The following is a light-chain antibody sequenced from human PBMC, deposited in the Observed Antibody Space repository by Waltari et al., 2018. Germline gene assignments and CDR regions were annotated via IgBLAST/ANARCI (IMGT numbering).Light chain of an antibody. CDR1: RTVSSS. CDR3: HQSANLPHT. J-gene: IGKJ1*01. CDR2: YAS. Sequence: EIVLTQSPDFLSVAPKQTVTITCRASRTVSSSLHWYQQKPGQTPKLLIDYASQSVSGVPSRFTGSGSGTDYTLTISDLEAEDAATYFCHQSANLPHTFGQGTRLEI. V-gene: IGKV6-21*01.